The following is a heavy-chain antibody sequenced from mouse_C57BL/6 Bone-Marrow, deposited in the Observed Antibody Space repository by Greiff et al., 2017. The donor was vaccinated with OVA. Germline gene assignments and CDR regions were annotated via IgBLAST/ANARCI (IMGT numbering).Heavy chain of an antibody. V-gene: IGHV5-4*03. D-gene: IGHD1-1*01. Sequence: EVKLVESGGGLVKPGGSLKLSCAASGFTFSSYAMSWVRQTPEKRLEWVATISDGGSYTYYPDNVKGRFTISRDNAKNNLYLQRSHLKSEDTAMYYCARSPITTVDYWGQGTTLTVSS. CDR3: ARSPITTVDY. CDR2: ISDGGSYT. CDR1: GFTFSSYA. J-gene: IGHJ2*01.